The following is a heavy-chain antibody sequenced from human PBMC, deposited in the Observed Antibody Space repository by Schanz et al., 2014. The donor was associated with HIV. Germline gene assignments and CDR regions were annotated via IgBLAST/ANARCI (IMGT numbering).Heavy chain of an antibody. D-gene: IGHD5-12*01. CDR3: ARAKWPPRNRHFDF. V-gene: IGHV4-30-4*01. J-gene: IGHJ4*02. Sequence: QVQLQESGPGLVKPSQTLSLTCTVSGDSISSGGYYWSWIRQSPGKGLEWIAEVNHSGDANHNPSPKSRVTISVDTSKNQFSLKRDSVTAADTAVYYCARAKWPPRNRHFDFWGQGNLVTVS. CDR1: GDSISSGGYY. CDR2: VNHSGDA.